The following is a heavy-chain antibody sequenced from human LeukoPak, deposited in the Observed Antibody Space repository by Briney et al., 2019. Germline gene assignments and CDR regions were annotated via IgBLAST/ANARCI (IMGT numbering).Heavy chain of an antibody. CDR3: ARGYYDILTGYHYYFDY. Sequence: SETLSLTCTVYGGSISSYYWCWIRQPAGKGLEWIGRIYTSGSTNYNPSLKSRVTMSVDTSKNQFSLKLSSVTAADTAVYYCARGYYDILTGYHYYFDYWGQGTLVTVSS. J-gene: IGHJ4*02. CDR2: IYTSGST. CDR1: GGSISSYY. D-gene: IGHD3-9*01. V-gene: IGHV4-4*07.